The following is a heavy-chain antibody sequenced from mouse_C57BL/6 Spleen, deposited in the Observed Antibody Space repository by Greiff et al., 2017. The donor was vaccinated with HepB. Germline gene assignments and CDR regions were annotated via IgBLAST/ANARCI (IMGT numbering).Heavy chain of an antibody. CDR1: GYTFTSYG. CDR2: IYPRSGNT. J-gene: IGHJ3*01. CDR3: ARLEDYGNPFAY. V-gene: IGHV1-81*01. D-gene: IGHD2-1*01. Sequence: VQLVESGAELARPGASVKLSCKASGYTFTSYGISWVKQRTGQGLEWIGEIYPRSGNTYYNEKFKGKATLTADKSSSTAYMELRSLTSEDSAVYFCARLEDYGNPFAYWGQGTLVTVSA.